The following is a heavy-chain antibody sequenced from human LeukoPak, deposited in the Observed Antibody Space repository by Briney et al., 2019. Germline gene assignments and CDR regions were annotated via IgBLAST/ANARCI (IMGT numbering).Heavy chain of an antibody. D-gene: IGHD3-9*01. CDR1: GFTFNNYW. CDR2: INLDGSTT. J-gene: IGHJ4*02. CDR3: AREGHYDILTGYSYYFDY. V-gene: IGHV3-74*03. Sequence: GGSLRLSCAASGFTFNNYWMHWVRQAPGKGLVWVSRINLDGSTTTYADSVKGRFLVSRDNAKNSLYLQMNSLRAEDTAVYYCAREGHYDILTGYSYYFDYWGQGTLVTVSS.